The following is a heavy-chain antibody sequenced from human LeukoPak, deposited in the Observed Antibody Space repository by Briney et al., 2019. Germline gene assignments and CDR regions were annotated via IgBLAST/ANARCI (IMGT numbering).Heavy chain of an antibody. J-gene: IGHJ4*02. CDR2: ISAYNGNT. CDR3: ARGVFDIVVVPAASPFDY. V-gene: IGHV1-18*01. D-gene: IGHD2-2*01. CDR1: GYTFTSYG. Sequence: ASVKVSCKAFGYTFTSYGISWVRQAPGQGLEWMGWISAYNGNTNYAQKLQGRVTMTTDTSTSTAYMELSSLRSDDTAVYYCARGVFDIVVVPAASPFDYWGQGTLVTVSS.